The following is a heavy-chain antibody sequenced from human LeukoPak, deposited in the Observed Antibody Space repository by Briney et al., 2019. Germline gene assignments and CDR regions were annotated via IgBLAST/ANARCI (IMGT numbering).Heavy chain of an antibody. D-gene: IGHD6-13*01. Sequence: PGRSLRLSCAASGFTFSSYAMHWVRQAPGKGLEWVAVISYDGSNKYYADSVKGRFTISRDNSKNTLYLQMNSLRAEDTAVYYCARGIAAAGGAYYYGMDVWGKGTTVTVSS. CDR3: ARGIAAAGGAYYYGMDV. J-gene: IGHJ6*04. CDR2: ISYDGSNK. CDR1: GFTFSSYA. V-gene: IGHV3-30*04.